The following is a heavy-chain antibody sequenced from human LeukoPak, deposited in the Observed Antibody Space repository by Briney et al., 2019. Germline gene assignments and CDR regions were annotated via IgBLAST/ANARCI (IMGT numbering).Heavy chain of an antibody. J-gene: IGHJ4*02. Sequence: PGGSLRLSCAASGFTFSSYSMNWVRQAPGKGLEWVSSISSSSSYIYYADSVKGRFTISRDNAKNSLYLQMNSLRAEDTAVYYCARDQSESSGWYEGYDYWGQGTLVTVSS. CDR2: ISSSSSYI. CDR1: GFTFSSYS. V-gene: IGHV3-21*01. CDR3: ARDQSESSGWYEGYDY. D-gene: IGHD6-19*01.